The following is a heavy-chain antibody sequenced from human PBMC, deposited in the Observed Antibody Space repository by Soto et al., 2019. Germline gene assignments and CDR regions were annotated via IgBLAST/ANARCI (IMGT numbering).Heavy chain of an antibody. CDR1: GGSISSGGYY. CDR3: ARSGTALAVAGTDI. J-gene: IGHJ3*02. V-gene: IGHV4-31*03. D-gene: IGHD6-19*01. Sequence: SETLSLICTVSGGSISSGGYYWSWIRQHPGKGLEWIGYIYYSGSTYYNPSLKSRVTISVDTSKNQFSLKLSSVTAADTAVYYCARSGTALAVAGTDIWGQGTMVTVSS. CDR2: IYYSGST.